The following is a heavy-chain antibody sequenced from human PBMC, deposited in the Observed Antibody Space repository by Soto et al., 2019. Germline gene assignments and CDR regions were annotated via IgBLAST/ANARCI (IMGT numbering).Heavy chain of an antibody. V-gene: IGHV3-73*01. J-gene: IGHJ6*02. D-gene: IGHD1-7*01. CDR2: IRSKANSYAT. CDR3: TRRPPITGTMDHYYYYGMDV. CDR1: VFTFRGSS. Sequence: RLSCSASVFTFRGSSMHWVRQASGKGLEWVGRIRSKANSYATAYAASVKGRFTISRDDSKNTAYLQMNSLKTEDTAVYYCTRRPPITGTMDHYYYYGMDVWGQGTTVTVSS.